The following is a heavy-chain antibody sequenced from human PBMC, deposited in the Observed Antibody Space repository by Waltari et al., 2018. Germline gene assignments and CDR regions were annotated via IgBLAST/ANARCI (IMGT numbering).Heavy chain of an antibody. Sequence: EVYLVESGGHLVQPGGSLRLSCAASGFPFSNYWMDWVRQAPGKGLEWVANRKEDGSESHYVDSVKGRFTISRDNAQNLLSLQMDSLRAEDTAVYYCSVSLNDWGQGTLVTVSS. V-gene: IGHV3-7*01. CDR2: RKEDGSES. CDR3: SVSLND. J-gene: IGHJ4*02. CDR1: GFPFSNYW.